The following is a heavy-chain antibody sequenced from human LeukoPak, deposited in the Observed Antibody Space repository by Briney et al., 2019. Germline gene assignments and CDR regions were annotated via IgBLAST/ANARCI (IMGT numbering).Heavy chain of an antibody. CDR2: ISYDGSNK. J-gene: IGHJ4*02. V-gene: IGHV3-30*04. CDR1: GFTFSSYA. D-gene: IGHD1-1*01. Sequence: GGSLRLSCAASGFTFSSYAMHWVHQAPGKGLEWVAVISYDGSNKYYADSVKGRFTISRDNSKNTLYLQMNSLRAEDTAVYYCARDPLGTRPGFDYWGQGTLVTVPS. CDR3: ARDPLGTRPGFDY.